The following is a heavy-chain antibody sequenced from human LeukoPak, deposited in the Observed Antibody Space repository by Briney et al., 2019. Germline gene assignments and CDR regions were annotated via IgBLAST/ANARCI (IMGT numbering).Heavy chain of an antibody. V-gene: IGHV1-2*02. Sequence: ASVKVSCKASGYTFTGHYMHWVRQAPGQGLEWMGWINPISGGKNYAQKFQGSVTMTRDTSISTAYMELSRLRSDDTAVYYCARGGSSWYRDWLDPWGQGTLVTVSS. J-gene: IGHJ5*02. CDR3: ARGGSSWYRDWLDP. CDR2: INPISGGK. CDR1: GYTFTGHY. D-gene: IGHD6-13*01.